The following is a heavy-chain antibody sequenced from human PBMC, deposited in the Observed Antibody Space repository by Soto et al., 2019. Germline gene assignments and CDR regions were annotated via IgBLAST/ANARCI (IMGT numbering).Heavy chain of an antibody. D-gene: IGHD6-13*01. CDR3: ARRRIAAAQACRWFDP. V-gene: IGHV1-69*12. J-gene: IGHJ5*02. CDR2: IIPIFVTA. Sequence: QVQLVQSGAEVMKPGSSVKVSSKASGGTFSSYAISWVRQAPGQGLEWMVGIIPIFVTANYAQKFQGRVTITADESTSTAYMELSSLRAEDTAVYYCARRRIAAAQACRWFDPWGQGTLVTVSS. CDR1: GGTFSSYA.